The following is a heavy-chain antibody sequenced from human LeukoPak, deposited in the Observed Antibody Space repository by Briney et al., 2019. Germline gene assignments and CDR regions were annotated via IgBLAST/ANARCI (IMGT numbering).Heavy chain of an antibody. D-gene: IGHD3-22*01. Sequence: GGSLRLSCAASGFTFNTSGMHWVRQSPGKGLEWVAFIRYDGTNKYYEDFVRGRFTISRDNSKNTLYLQMNSLRAEDTAVYYCAKDPVDSSGYYALYYFDYWGQGTLVTVSS. CDR1: GFTFNTSG. CDR3: AKDPVDSSGYYALYYFDY. J-gene: IGHJ4*02. V-gene: IGHV3-30*02. CDR2: IRYDGTNK.